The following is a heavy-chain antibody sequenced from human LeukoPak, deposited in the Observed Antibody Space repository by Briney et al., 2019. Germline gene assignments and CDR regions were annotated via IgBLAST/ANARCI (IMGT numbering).Heavy chain of an antibody. J-gene: IGHJ2*01. D-gene: IGHD2-15*01. CDR2: IYYSGST. CDR3: ARRSMDLGYCSGGSCYSSSYFDL. V-gene: IGHV4-39*01. Sequence: SETLFLTCTVSGGSISSSSYYWGWIRQPPGKGLEWIGSIYYSGSTYYNPSLKSRVTISVDTSKNQFSLKLSSVTAADTAVYYCARRSMDLGYCSGGSCYSSSYFDLWGRGTLVTVSS. CDR1: GGSISSSSYY.